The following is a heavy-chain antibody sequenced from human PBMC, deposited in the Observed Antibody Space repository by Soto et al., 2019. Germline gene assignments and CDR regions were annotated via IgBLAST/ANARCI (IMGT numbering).Heavy chain of an antibody. D-gene: IGHD2-21*02. Sequence: LRRTLSLTCGVSGGTVASSHWWSWVRQSPGGGLEWIGNVYHTGDTNLNPSLQSRVTISVDKSNNQFSLRLNSLTAADTAVYFCAREIVTAGGNNYFDPWGPGTLVTVSS. CDR2: VYHTGDT. J-gene: IGHJ5*02. V-gene: IGHV4-4*01. CDR1: GGTVASSHW. CDR3: AREIVTAGGNNYFDP.